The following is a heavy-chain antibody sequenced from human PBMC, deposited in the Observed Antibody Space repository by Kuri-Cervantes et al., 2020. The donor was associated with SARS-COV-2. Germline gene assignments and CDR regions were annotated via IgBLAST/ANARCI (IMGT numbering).Heavy chain of an antibody. CDR1: GGSISSSSYY. J-gene: IGHJ4*02. D-gene: IGHD5-18*01. CDR2: IYYSGST. V-gene: IGHV4-39*01. CDR3: ASQVDTAMAFDY. Sequence: SGTLSPTCTVSGGSISSSSYYWGWIRQPPGKGREWIGSIYYSGSTYYNPSLKSRVTISVDTSKNQFSLKLSSVTAADTAVYYCASQVDTAMAFDYWGQGTLVTVSS.